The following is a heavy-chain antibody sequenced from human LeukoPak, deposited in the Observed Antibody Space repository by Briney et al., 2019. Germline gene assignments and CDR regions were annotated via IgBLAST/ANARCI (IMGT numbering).Heavy chain of an antibody. J-gene: IGHJ5*02. V-gene: IGHV3-48*04. CDR3: ARSLGSCSTTTCYDNWFDP. CDR1: GFIFSTYT. CDR2: ISSSSDTI. D-gene: IGHD2-2*01. Sequence: GGSLRLSCAASGFIFSTYTMNWVRQAPGKGLEWVSYISSSSDTIYYADSVKGRFTISRDNAKDSLYLQMNSLRAEDTAVYYCARSLGSCSTTTCYDNWFDPWGQGTLVTVSS.